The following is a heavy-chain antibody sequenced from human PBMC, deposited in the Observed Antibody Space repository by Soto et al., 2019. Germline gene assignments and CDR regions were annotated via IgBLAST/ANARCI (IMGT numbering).Heavy chain of an antibody. Sequence: TGGSLRLSCAASGLTFEGHTLHWVRQVPGEGLEWVASITTNSSYIYYADSVKGRFTISRDNSKNSLYLQMNSLRAEDTAVYYCARALTGAGTVVDYWGQGTLVTVSS. CDR3: ARALTGAGTVVDY. J-gene: IGHJ4*02. CDR2: ITTNSSYI. V-gene: IGHV3-21*01. D-gene: IGHD6-13*01. CDR1: GLTFEGHT.